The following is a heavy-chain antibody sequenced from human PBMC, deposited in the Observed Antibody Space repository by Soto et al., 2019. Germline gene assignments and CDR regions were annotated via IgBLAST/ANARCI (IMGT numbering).Heavy chain of an antibody. CDR1: GFTFTRSG. CDR3: AKVQFRRGLLLKIMDV. J-gene: IGHJ6*02. V-gene: IGHV3-30*18. Sequence: GGSLRLSCATCGFTFTRSGIHWVRQAPGKGLDWVAVISSDGGNKYYGDSVRGRFTISRDNSNNTLFLEMKSLRVDDTAVYYCAKVQFRRGLLLKIMDVWGQQTTVTVCS. CDR2: ISSDGGNK. D-gene: IGHD3-10*01.